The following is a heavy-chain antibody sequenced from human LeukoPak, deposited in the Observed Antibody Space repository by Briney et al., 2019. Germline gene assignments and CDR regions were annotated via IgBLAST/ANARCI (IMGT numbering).Heavy chain of an antibody. D-gene: IGHD1-20*01. V-gene: IGHV3-11*01. CDR3: ARRRYNWNAIDY. J-gene: IGHJ4*02. CDR1: GFTFSDFY. Sequence: NPGGSLRLSCAASGFTFSDFYMSWIRQAPGKGLEWVSYISSSGSTIYYADSVKSRFTISRDNAKNSLYLQMNSLRAEDTAVYYCARRRYNWNAIDYWGQGTLVTVSS. CDR2: ISSSGSTI.